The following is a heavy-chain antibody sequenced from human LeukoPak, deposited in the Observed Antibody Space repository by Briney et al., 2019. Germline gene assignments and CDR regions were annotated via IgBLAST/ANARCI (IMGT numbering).Heavy chain of an antibody. Sequence: GGSLRLSCAASGFTFSSYSMNWVRQAAGKGLEWVSSISSSSSYIYYADSVKGRFTISRDNAKNSLYLQMNSLRAEDTAVYYCARDTEYYYDSSGYRTFDYWGQGTLVTVSS. CDR2: ISSSSSYI. CDR1: GFTFSSYS. D-gene: IGHD3-22*01. V-gene: IGHV3-21*01. J-gene: IGHJ4*02. CDR3: ARDTEYYYDSSGYRTFDY.